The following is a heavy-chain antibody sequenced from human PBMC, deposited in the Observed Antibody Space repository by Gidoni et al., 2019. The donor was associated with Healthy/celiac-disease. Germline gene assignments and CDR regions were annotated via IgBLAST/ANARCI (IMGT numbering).Heavy chain of an antibody. Sequence: EVQLLESGGGLVQPGGSLRLSCAASGFTLSSYAMSWVRQAPGKGLEWVSAISGSGGSTYYADSVKGRFTISRDNSKNTLYLQMNSLRAEDTAVYYCAKDRTTQQWLPEYFDYWGQGTLVTVSS. V-gene: IGHV3-23*01. CDR1: GFTLSSYA. CDR3: AKDRTTQQWLPEYFDY. D-gene: IGHD6-19*01. CDR2: ISGSGGST. J-gene: IGHJ4*02.